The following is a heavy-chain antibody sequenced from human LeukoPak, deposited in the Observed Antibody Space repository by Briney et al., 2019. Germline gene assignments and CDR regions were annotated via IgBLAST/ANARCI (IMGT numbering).Heavy chain of an antibody. J-gene: IGHJ4*02. CDR3: ARDWGQTDSPLDY. CDR1: GYTFTNYG. V-gene: IGHV1-18*01. Sequence: ASVKVSCKASGYTFTNYGISWVRQAPGQGLEWMGWISGYNGNTNYAQKFQGRVTVTTDTSTTTAFMELRSLRSDDTAVYYCARDWGQTDSPLDYWGQGTLVTVSS. CDR2: ISGYNGNT. D-gene: IGHD3-16*01.